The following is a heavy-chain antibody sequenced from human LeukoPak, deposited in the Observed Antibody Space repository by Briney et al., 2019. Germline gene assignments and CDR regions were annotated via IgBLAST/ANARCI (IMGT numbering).Heavy chain of an antibody. CDR3: ARGDTYYYGSGPDY. V-gene: IGHV1-18*01. J-gene: IGHJ4*02. CDR1: GYIFKSYG. CDR2: ISVYNGNT. Sequence: ASVKVSCKASGYIFKSYGISWVRQAPGQGLAWMGWISVYNGNTKYGQKFQGRVTMTTDTSTSTAYMELRSLRSDDTAVYYCARGDTYYYGSGPDYWGQGTLVTVSS. D-gene: IGHD3-10*01.